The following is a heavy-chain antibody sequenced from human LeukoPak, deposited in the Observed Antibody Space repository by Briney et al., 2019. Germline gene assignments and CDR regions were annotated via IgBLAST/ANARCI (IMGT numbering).Heavy chain of an antibody. CDR2: IYYSGST. CDR3: ARVSSGWYRDPLFDP. D-gene: IGHD6-19*01. V-gene: IGHV4-39*07. J-gene: IGHJ5*02. CDR1: GGSISSSSYY. Sequence: SGTLSLTCTVSGGSISSSSYYWGWIRQPPGKGLEWIGSIYYSGSTNYNPSLKSRVTISVDTSKNQFSLKLSSVTAADTAVYYCARVSSGWYRDPLFDPWGQGTLVTVSS.